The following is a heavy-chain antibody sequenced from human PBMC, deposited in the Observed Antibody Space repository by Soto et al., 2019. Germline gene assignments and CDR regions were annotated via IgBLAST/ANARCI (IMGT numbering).Heavy chain of an antibody. J-gene: IGHJ6*02. CDR3: ARDMVTTLGYYYYGTDV. CDR1: GGSISSGDYY. D-gene: IGHD4-4*01. Sequence: SETLSLTCTVSGGSISSGDYYWSWIRQPPGKGLEWIGYIYYSGSTYYNPSLKSRVTISVDTSKNQFSLKLSSVTAADTAVYYCARDMVTTLGYYYYGTDVWGQGTTVTVSS. CDR2: IYYSGST. V-gene: IGHV4-30-4*01.